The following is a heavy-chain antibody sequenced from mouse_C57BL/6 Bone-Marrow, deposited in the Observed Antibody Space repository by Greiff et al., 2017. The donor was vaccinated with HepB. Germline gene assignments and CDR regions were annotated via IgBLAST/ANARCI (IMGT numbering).Heavy chain of an antibody. CDR2: INPYNGGT. D-gene: IGHD1-1*01. J-gene: IGHJ1*03. CDR3: AGTTVVDCYFDV. V-gene: IGHV1-19*01. CDR1: GYTFTDYY. Sequence: EVQLQQSGPVLVKPGASVKMSCKASGYTFTDYYMNWVKQSHGKSLEWIGVINPYNGGTSYNQKFKGKATLTVDKSSSTAYMELNSLTSEDSAVYYCAGTTVVDCYFDVWGTGTTVTVSS.